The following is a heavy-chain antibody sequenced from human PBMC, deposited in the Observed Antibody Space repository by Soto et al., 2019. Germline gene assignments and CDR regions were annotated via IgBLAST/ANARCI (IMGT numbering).Heavy chain of an antibody. CDR3: TRRRDWTAMDPLDY. Sequence: EVQLVESGGGLVQPGGSLKLSCVASGFTFSDSAMHWVRQASGKGLEWVGRIRSKVNTYATAYAASVKGRFTISRDDSMKTAYLQMNSLKTEETAVYYCTRRRDWTAMDPLDYWGQGTLVTVSS. V-gene: IGHV3-73*02. D-gene: IGHD5-18*01. CDR1: GFTFSDSA. J-gene: IGHJ4*02. CDR2: IRSKVNTYAT.